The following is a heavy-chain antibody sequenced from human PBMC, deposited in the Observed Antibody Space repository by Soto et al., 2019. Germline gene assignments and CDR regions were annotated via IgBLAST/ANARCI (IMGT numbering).Heavy chain of an antibody. Sequence: TLSLTCAVYGGSFSGYYWSWIRQPPGKGLEWIGEINHSGSTNYNPSLKSRVTISVDTSKNQFSLKLSSVTAADTAVYYCAREISSGYYSRYYYYGMDVWGQGTTVTVSS. CDR2: INHSGST. CDR1: GGSFSGYY. J-gene: IGHJ6*02. D-gene: IGHD3-22*01. V-gene: IGHV4-34*01. CDR3: AREISSGYYSRYYYYGMDV.